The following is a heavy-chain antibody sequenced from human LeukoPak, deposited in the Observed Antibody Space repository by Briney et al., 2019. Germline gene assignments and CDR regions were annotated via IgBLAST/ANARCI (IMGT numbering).Heavy chain of an antibody. J-gene: IGHJ3*02. CDR3: ARHLSPYRDIQVPIVVVISYFNAFDI. CDR1: GGSTSSYY. D-gene: IGHD3-22*01. CDR2: IYYSGST. V-gene: IGHV4-59*08. Sequence: SETLSLTCTVSGGSTSSYYWSWIRQPPGKGLEWIGYIYYSGSTNYNPSLKSRVTISVDTSKNQFSLKLSSVTAADTAVYYCARHLSPYRDIQVPIVVVISYFNAFDIWGQGTMVTVSS.